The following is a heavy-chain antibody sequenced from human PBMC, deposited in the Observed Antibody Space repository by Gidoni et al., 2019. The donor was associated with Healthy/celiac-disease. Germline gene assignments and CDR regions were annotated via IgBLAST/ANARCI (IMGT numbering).Heavy chain of an antibody. V-gene: IGHV4-4*02. CDR3: ARAWMDSSGRYYFDY. Sequence: QVQLQESGPGLVKPSGTLSLTCAVSGGSISSSNWWSWVRQPPGKGLEWIGEIYHSGSTNYNPSLKSRVTISVDKSQNQFSLKLSSVTAADTAVYYCARAWMDSSGRYYFDYWGQGTLVTVSS. CDR2: IYHSGST. CDR1: GGSISSSNW. J-gene: IGHJ4*02. D-gene: IGHD6-19*01.